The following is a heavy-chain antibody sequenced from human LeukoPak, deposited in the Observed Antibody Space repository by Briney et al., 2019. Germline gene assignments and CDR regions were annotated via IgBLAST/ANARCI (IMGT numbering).Heavy chain of an antibody. J-gene: IGHJ4*02. Sequence: GGSLRLSCAASGFTFSSCAMTWVRQAPGKGLEWVSAISGSGNSPYYADSVKGRFTISRDNSKNTLYLQMNSLRADDTAVYYCAKGTDSSGRPRGGFDCWGQGALVTVSS. CDR3: AKGTDSSGRPRGGFDC. V-gene: IGHV3-23*01. CDR2: ISGSGNSP. D-gene: IGHD3-22*01. CDR1: GFTFSSCA.